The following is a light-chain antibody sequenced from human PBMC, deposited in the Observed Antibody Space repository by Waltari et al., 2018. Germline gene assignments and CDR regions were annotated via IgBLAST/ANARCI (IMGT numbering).Light chain of an antibody. J-gene: IGLJ2*01. V-gene: IGLV2-8*01. CDR1: NSDVGGYNY. CDR3: SSFSGSNNYNVV. Sequence: QPALTQPPSASGSPGQSVTISRTGTNSDVGGYNYVSWYQQHPGEAPKLMIYEVTKRPSGVPDRFSGSKSDNTASLTVSGLQAEDEADYYCSSFSGSNNYNVVFGGGTKLTVL. CDR2: EVT.